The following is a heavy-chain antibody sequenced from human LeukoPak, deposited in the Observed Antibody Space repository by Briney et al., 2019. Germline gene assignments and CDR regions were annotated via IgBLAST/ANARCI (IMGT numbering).Heavy chain of an antibody. CDR2: ISGSGSGT. D-gene: IGHD3-10*01. Sequence: GGSLRLSCAASGFTFSSYGMSWVRQAPGKGLEWVSGISGSGSGTYYADSVKGRFTISRDNSKNTLHLQMNRLRAEDTAVYYRARAKPKNMVRGLIMRRESRYYFDYWGQGTLVTVSS. CDR3: ARAKPKNMVRGLIMRRESRYYFDY. CDR1: GFTFSSYG. J-gene: IGHJ4*02. V-gene: IGHV3-23*01.